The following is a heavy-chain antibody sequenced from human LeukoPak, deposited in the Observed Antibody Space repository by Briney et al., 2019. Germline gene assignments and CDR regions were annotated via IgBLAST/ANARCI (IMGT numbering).Heavy chain of an antibody. CDR2: IWYDGSNI. J-gene: IGHJ4*02. V-gene: IGHV3-33*01. Sequence: GRSLRLSCATSGFTFSNYGMYWVRQAPGKGLEWVAVIWYDGSNIHYADSVKGRFTISRDNSMNTLYLQMNSLRAEDTAVYYCTTCYNFWSGYCFDYWGQGTLVTVS. CDR3: TTCYNFWSGYCFDY. D-gene: IGHD3-3*01. CDR1: GFTFSNYG.